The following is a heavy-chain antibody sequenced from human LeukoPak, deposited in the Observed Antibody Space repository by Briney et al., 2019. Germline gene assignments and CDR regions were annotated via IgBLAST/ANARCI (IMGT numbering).Heavy chain of an antibody. J-gene: IGHJ4*02. CDR3: ARRRGNFWSDYYAFDY. V-gene: IGHV4-61*05. D-gene: IGHD3-3*01. Sequence: SETLSLTCIVSGGSISSSSYYWGWIRQPPGKGLEWFGKIYYSGSTNYNPSLTSRVTISLDTSKNQFSLKLSSVTAADTAVYYCARRRGNFWSDYYAFDYWGLGTLVTISS. CDR1: GGSISSSSYY. CDR2: IYYSGST.